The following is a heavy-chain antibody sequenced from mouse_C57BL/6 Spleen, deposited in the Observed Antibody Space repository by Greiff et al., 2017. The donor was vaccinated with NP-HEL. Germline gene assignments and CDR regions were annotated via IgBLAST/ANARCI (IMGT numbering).Heavy chain of an antibody. Sequence: QVQLQQSGAELVRPGASVTLSCKASGYTFTDYEMHWVKQTPVHGLEWIGALDPETGGTAYNQKFKGKAILTADKSSSTAYMELRSLTSEDSAVYYCTRFYYYGSSPFDYWGQGTTLTVSS. V-gene: IGHV1-15*01. D-gene: IGHD1-1*01. CDR1: GYTFTDYE. J-gene: IGHJ2*01. CDR3: TRFYYYGSSPFDY. CDR2: LDPETGGT.